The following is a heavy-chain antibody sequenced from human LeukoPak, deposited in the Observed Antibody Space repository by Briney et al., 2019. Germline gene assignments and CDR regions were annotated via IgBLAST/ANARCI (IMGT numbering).Heavy chain of an antibody. CDR1: GGSISSCY. D-gene: IGHD3-22*01. J-gene: IGHJ4*02. CDR3: ARSVGYYDSSIDY. CDR2: IYYSGST. Sequence: SETLSLTCTVSGGSISSCYWSWIRQPPGKGLEWIGYIYYSGSTNYNPSLKSRVTISVDTSKNQFSLKLSSVTAADTAVYYCARSVGYYDSSIDYWGQGTLVTVSS. V-gene: IGHV4-59*08.